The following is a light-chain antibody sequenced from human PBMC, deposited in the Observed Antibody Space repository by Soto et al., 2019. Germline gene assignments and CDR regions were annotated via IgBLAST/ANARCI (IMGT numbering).Light chain of an antibody. J-gene: IGKJ1*01. CDR1: QSVSSSY. Sequence: EIVLTQSPGTLSLSQGERATLSCRAIQSVSSSYLAWYQQKPGQAPRLLIYDASSRATGIPARFSGSGSGTDFTLTISSLEPEDFAVYYCQQLTDWPPQWTFGQGTMV. CDR2: DAS. CDR3: QQLTDWPPQWT. V-gene: IGKV3D-20*02.